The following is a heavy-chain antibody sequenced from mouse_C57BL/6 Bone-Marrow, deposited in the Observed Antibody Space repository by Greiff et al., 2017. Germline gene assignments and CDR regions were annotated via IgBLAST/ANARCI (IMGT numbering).Heavy chain of an antibody. J-gene: IGHJ4*01. Sequence: DVQLQESGPELVKPGDSVKISCKASGYSFTGYFMNWVMQSHGKSLEWIGRINPYNGDTFYNQKFKGKATLTVDKSSSPAHMELRSLTSEDSAVYYCARHYEVDYWGQGTSVTVSS. CDR3: ARHYEVDY. D-gene: IGHD2-4*01. V-gene: IGHV1-20*01. CDR1: GYSFTGYF. CDR2: INPYNGDT.